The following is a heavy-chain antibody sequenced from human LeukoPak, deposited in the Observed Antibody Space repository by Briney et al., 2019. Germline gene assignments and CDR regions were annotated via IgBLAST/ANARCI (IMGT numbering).Heavy chain of an antibody. D-gene: IGHD1-26*01. CDR1: GFTFNSYS. Sequence: GGSLRLSCAASGFTFNSYSMNWVRQAPGKGLEWVSSISGSSSYTYYADSVKGRFTISRDNANNSLFLHMNSLRAEDTAVYYCGRGGGSFYSDYFDYWGQGTLVTVSS. J-gene: IGHJ4*02. CDR3: GRGGGSFYSDYFDY. CDR2: ISGSSSYT. V-gene: IGHV3-21*01.